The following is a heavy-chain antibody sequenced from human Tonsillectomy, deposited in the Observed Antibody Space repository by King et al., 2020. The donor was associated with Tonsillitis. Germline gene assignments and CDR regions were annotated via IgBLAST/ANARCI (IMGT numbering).Heavy chain of an antibody. D-gene: IGHD6-6*01. Sequence: QLVQSGAEVKKPGASVKVSCKASGYTFTGYYMHWVRQAPGQGLEWMGWINPNSGGTNYAQTFQGRVTMTRDTSISTAYMELSRLRSDDTAVYYCAGEEKRRIAALPGLGYWGQGTLVTVSS. CDR2: INPNSGGT. CDR1: GYTFTGYY. CDR3: AGEEKRRIAALPGLGY. V-gene: IGHV1-2*02. J-gene: IGHJ4*02.